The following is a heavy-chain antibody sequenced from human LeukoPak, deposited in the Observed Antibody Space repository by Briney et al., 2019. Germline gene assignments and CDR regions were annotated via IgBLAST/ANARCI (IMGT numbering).Heavy chain of an antibody. J-gene: IGHJ4*02. CDR3: ARTYGSGWGLYYFDY. Sequence: GGSLRLSCAASGFTVSSNYMSWVRQAPGKGLEWVAVISYDGSNKYYADSVKGRFTISRDNSKNTLYLQMNSLRAEDTAVYYCARTYGSGWGLYYFDYWGQGTLVTVSS. D-gene: IGHD6-19*01. CDR1: GFTVSSNY. V-gene: IGHV3-30-3*01. CDR2: ISYDGSNK.